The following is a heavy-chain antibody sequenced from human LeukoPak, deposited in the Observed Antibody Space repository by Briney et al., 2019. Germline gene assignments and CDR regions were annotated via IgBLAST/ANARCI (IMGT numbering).Heavy chain of an antibody. Sequence: PGGSLRLSCAASGFRFSSYAMSWVRQAPGKGLEWVSAISGSGVSTYYADSVKGRFTASRDNSKNTLYLQMSSLRAEDTAVYYCAKSPYDSSGYYYVSSGGAFDIWGQGTMVTVSS. J-gene: IGHJ3*02. D-gene: IGHD3-22*01. V-gene: IGHV3-23*01. CDR1: GFRFSSYA. CDR3: AKSPYDSSGYYYVSSGGAFDI. CDR2: ISGSGVST.